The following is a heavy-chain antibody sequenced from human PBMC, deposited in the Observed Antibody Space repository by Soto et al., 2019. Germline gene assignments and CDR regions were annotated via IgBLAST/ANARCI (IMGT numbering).Heavy chain of an antibody. V-gene: IGHV2-5*02. CDR3: AHKGGGDRILDS. Sequence: QITLKESGPTLVKPTQTLTLTCAFSGFSLRTSGVGVGWIRQPPGKALEWLALIYWDGYKHYSPSLKSRLTLTGHTPKNQVVLQMPNLDPVDNATYYCAHKGGGDRILDSWGQGTLVTVSS. CDR2: IYWDGYK. D-gene: IGHD3-16*01. CDR1: GFSLRTSGVG. J-gene: IGHJ4*02.